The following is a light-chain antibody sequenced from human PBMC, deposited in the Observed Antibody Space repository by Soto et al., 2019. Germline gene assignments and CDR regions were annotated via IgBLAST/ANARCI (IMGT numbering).Light chain of an antibody. CDR1: SSNIGSNP. V-gene: IGLV1-44*01. CDR2: SDN. Sequence: QSVLAQPPSASGTLGQRVTISCSGSSSNIGSNPVSWYQQLPGTAPKSLIYSDNQRPSGVPDRISGSRSGTSASLAISGLQPEDEAEYYCAAWDDSLRGRVFGGGTQLTVL. CDR3: AAWDDSLRGRV. J-gene: IGLJ7*01.